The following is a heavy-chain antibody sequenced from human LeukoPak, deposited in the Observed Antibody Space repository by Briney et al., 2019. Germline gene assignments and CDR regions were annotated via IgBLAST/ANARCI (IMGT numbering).Heavy chain of an antibody. CDR3: ARVDWGYYFDY. CDR1: GASISSGGYY. V-gene: IGHV4-31*03. D-gene: IGHD7-27*01. CDR2: IYQSGST. J-gene: IGHJ4*02. Sequence: SDTLSLTCTVSGASISSGGYYWSWFRHPPGRGLEWIGYIYQSGSTYYNPSLKSRVTISVDTSKNQFSLKLSSVPAADTAVYYCARVDWGYYFDYWGQGTLVTVSS.